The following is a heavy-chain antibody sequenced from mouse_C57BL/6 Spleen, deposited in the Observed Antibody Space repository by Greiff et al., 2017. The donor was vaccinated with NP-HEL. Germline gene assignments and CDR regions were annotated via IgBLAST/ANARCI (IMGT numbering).Heavy chain of an antibody. V-gene: IGHV5-9-1*02. CDR2: ISSGGDYT. CDR1: GFTFSSYA. J-gene: IGHJ2*01. Sequence: EVQVVESGEGLVKPGGSLKLSCAASGFTFSSYAMSWVRQTPEKRLEWVAYISSGGDYTYYADTVKGRFTITRDNARNTLYLQMSGLKSEDTAMYYCTRDKRGRYFDYGGQGTTLTVSS. D-gene: IGHD3-3*01. CDR3: TRDKRGRYFDY.